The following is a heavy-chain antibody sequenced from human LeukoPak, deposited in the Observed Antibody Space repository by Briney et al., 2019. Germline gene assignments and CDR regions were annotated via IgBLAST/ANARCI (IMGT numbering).Heavy chain of an antibody. CDR3: ARRLGGPDRYYYYGMDV. D-gene: IGHD1-26*01. J-gene: IGHJ6*02. V-gene: IGHV3-30*14. CDR2: ISYDGSNK. CDR1: GFTFSSYA. Sequence: GGSLRLSCAASGFTFSSYAMHWVRQAPGKGLEWVAVISYDGSNKYYADSVKGRFTISRDNSKNTLYLQMNSLRAEDTAVYYCARRLGGPDRYYYYGMDVWGQGTTVTVSS.